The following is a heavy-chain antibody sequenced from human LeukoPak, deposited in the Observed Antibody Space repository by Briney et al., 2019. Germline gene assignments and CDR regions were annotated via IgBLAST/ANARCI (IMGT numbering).Heavy chain of an antibody. D-gene: IGHD1-7*01. CDR1: GFTFSTYA. CDR2: ISGGGGTT. CDR3: AKRPYNWDYFDEF. V-gene: IGHV3-23*01. Sequence: GGSLRLSCAASGFTFSTYAMSWVRQAPGKGLEWVSAISGGGGTTYYADSVKGRFTISRDNSKNTLYLQMNSLRAEDTALYYCAKRPYNWDYFDEFWGQGTLVTVSS. J-gene: IGHJ4*02.